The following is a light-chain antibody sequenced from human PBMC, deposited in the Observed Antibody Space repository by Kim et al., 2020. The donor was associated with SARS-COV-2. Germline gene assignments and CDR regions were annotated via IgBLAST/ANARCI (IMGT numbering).Light chain of an antibody. J-gene: IGLJ2*01. CDR1: SSHVVGYSY. Sequence: GQSVTISCTVTSSHVVGYSYVSWYQQHPDKAPKLMIYDVTKRPSGVPDRFSVSKSGNTASLTISGLQAEDEADYYCCSYAGSYSLVFGGGTQLTVL. V-gene: IGLV2-11*01. CDR3: CSYAGSYSLV. CDR2: DVT.